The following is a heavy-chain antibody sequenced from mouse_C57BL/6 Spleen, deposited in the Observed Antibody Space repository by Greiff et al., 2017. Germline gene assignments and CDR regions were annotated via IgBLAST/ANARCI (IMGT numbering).Heavy chain of an antibody. J-gene: IGHJ4*01. D-gene: IGHD1-1*01. CDR2: INYDGSST. CDR3: ARDLFGGAMDY. CDR1: GFTFSDYY. Sequence: EVQLMESEGGLVQPGSSMKLSCTASGFTFSDYYMAWVRQVPEKGLEWVANINYDGSSTYYLDSLKSRFIISRDNAKNILYLQMSSLKSEDTATYYCARDLFGGAMDYWGQGTSVTVSS. V-gene: IGHV5-16*01.